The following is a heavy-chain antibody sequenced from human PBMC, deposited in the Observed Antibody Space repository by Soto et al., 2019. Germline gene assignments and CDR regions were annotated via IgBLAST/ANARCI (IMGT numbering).Heavy chain of an antibody. J-gene: IGHJ1*01. CDR3: ARYSSSWSKYFQY. CDR2: IYHSGSA. V-gene: IGHV4-4*02. Sequence: SETLSLTCAVSGGSISISNWWSWVRQPPGKGLEWIGEIYHSGSANYKPSLKSRATISVDTSKNQLSLKLTSVTAADTAVYFCARYSSSWSKYFQYWGQGTLVTVSS. CDR1: GGSISISNW. D-gene: IGHD2-2*01.